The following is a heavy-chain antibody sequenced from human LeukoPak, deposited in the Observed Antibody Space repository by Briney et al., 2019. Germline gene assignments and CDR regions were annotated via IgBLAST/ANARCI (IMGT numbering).Heavy chain of an antibody. J-gene: IGHJ6*02. D-gene: IGHD3-3*01. V-gene: IGHV1-18*01. CDR1: GYTFTSYG. CDR2: ISAYNGNT. Sequence: ASVKVSCKASGYTFTSYGISWVRQAPGQGLEWMGWISAYNGNTNYAQKLQGRVTMTTDTSTSTAYMELRSLRSDDTAVYYCARARMRYDFLTYKPGVDVWGQGTTVTVSS. CDR3: ARARMRYDFLTYKPGVDV.